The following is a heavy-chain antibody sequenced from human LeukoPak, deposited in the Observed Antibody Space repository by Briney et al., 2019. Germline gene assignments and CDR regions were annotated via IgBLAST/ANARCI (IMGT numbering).Heavy chain of an antibody. J-gene: IGHJ3*01. D-gene: IGHD1-20*01. V-gene: IGHV1-2*02. Sequence: ASVKASCKASGYTFTGYYMHWVRQAPGQGLEWMGWINPNSGGTNYAQKFQGRVTMTRDTSISTAYMELSRLRSDDTAVYYCAHDVNNWNDGLFWGEGTMVTVSS. CDR1: GYTFTGYY. CDR3: AHDVNNWNDGLF. CDR2: INPNSGGT.